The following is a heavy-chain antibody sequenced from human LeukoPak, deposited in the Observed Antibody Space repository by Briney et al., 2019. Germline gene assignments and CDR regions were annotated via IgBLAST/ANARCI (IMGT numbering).Heavy chain of an antibody. CDR3: ARGVFKAVAGTPTPQPPIHFDS. CDR1: GGSFSGYY. J-gene: IGHJ4*02. Sequence: SETLSLTCAVYGGSFSGYYWSWIRQPPGKGLEWIGEINHSGSTNYNPSLKSRVTISVDTSKNQFSLKLSSVTAADTAVYYCARGVFKAVAGTPTPQPPIHFDSWGQGTLVTVSS. D-gene: IGHD6-19*01. CDR2: INHSGST. V-gene: IGHV4-34*01.